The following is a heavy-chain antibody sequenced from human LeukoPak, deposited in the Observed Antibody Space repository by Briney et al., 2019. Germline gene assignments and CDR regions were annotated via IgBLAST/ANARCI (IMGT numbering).Heavy chain of an antibody. D-gene: IGHD6-19*01. CDR3: AKCWGSSAAYYFDY. CDR2: IYSGGNT. Sequence: GGSLRLSCAASGFTISSNYMSWVRQAPGKGLEWVSVIYSGGNTYYADSVKGRFTISRDNSKNTLYLQMNSLRAEDTAVYYCAKCWGSSAAYYFDYWGQGTLVTVSS. V-gene: IGHV3-53*01. CDR1: GFTISSNY. J-gene: IGHJ4*02.